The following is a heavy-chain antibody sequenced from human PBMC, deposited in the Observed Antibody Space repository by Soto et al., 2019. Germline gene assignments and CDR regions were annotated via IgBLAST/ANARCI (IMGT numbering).Heavy chain of an antibody. Sequence: SETLSLTCTVSGGSISSSSYYWGWIRQPPGKGLEWIGSIYYSGSTYYNPSLKSRVTISVDTSKNQFSLKLSSVTAADTAVYYCVLTIFGVVIPFDYWGQGTLVTVSS. CDR2: IYYSGST. J-gene: IGHJ4*02. V-gene: IGHV4-39*01. CDR1: GGSISSSSYY. D-gene: IGHD3-3*01. CDR3: VLTIFGVVIPFDY.